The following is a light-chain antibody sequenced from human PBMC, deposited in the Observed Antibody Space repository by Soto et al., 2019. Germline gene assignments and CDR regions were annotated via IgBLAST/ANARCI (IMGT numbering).Light chain of an antibody. CDR3: QQYNNWPFA. Sequence: EIVMTQSPATLSVSPGERATLSCRASQSIGSTLAWYQQKPGQAPRLLIYDASTRATDIPVRFSGSCSGTEFSLTINSLQSEDFTVYYCQQYNNWPFAFGPGTKVDIK. V-gene: IGKV3-15*01. CDR2: DAS. CDR1: QSIGST. J-gene: IGKJ3*01.